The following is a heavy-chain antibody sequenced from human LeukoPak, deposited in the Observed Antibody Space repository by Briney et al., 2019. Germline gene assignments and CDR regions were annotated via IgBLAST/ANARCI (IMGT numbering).Heavy chain of an antibody. CDR3: ARVFSGSRITIFGVVIPPYFDY. D-gene: IGHD3-3*01. CDR2: IIPIFGTA. V-gene: IGHV1-69*13. J-gene: IGHJ4*02. Sequence: SVKVSCKASGGTFSSYAISWVRQAPGQGLEWMGGIIPIFGTANYAQKFQGRVTITADESTSTAYMELSSLRSEDTAVYYCARVFSGSRITIFGVVIPPYFDYWGQGTLVTVSS. CDR1: GGTFSSYA.